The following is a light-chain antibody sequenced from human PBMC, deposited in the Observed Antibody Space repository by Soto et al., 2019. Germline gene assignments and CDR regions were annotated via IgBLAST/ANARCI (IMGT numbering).Light chain of an antibody. V-gene: IGKV1-33*01. Sequence: DIQMTQSPSSLSASVGDRVTITCQASQDISKYLNWYQQKPGKAPKLLIYDASNLETGVPSRFSGSGSGTDFTFTISSLXXXXXXXYYCQQYDSLTYTFGQGTRLEIK. CDR2: DAS. J-gene: IGKJ2*01. CDR1: QDISKY. CDR3: QQYDSLTYT.